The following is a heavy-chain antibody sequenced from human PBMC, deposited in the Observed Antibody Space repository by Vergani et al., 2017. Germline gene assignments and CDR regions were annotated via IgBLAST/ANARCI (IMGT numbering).Heavy chain of an antibody. Sequence: QVQLVQSGAEVKKPGASVKVSCKASGYTFTGYYMHWVRQAPGQGLEWMGWINPNSGGTNYAQKFQGRVTMTRDSSISTASMELSRLRSDDTAVYYCARVGQIVGASWFDPWSQGTLVTVSS. CDR1: GYTFTGYY. D-gene: IGHD1-26*01. V-gene: IGHV1-2*02. J-gene: IGHJ5*02. CDR3: ARVGQIVGASWFDP. CDR2: INPNSGGT.